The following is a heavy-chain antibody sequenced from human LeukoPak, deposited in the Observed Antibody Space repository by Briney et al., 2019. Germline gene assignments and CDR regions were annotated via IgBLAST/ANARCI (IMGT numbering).Heavy chain of an antibody. J-gene: IGHJ4*02. D-gene: IGHD4-23*01. CDR3: ARERRRWSTVIDY. V-gene: IGHV4-31*03. Sequence: TLSLTCTVSGGSISSGGYYWSWIRQHPGKGLEWIGYIYYSGSTYYNPSLKSRVTISVDTSKSQFSLKLSSVTAADTAVYYCARERRRWSTVIDYWGQGTLVTVSS. CDR1: GGSISSGGYY. CDR2: IYYSGST.